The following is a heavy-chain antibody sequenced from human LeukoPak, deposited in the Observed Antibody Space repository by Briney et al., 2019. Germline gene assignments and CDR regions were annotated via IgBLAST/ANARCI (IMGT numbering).Heavy chain of an antibody. CDR3: ARGPYSTSPHFDY. V-gene: IGHV1-2*02. CDR2: INPNSGGT. J-gene: IGHJ4*02. Sequence: ASVTVSCKASGYTFTAYYIHWVRQAPGQGLEWMGWINPNSGGTNYAQKFQGRVTMTRDTSISTAYMELSSLRSDDTAIYYCARGPYSTSPHFDYWGQGTLVTVSS. CDR1: GYTFTAYY. D-gene: IGHD6-6*01.